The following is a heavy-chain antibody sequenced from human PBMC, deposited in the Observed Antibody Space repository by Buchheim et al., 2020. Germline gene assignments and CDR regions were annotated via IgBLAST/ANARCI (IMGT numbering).Heavy chain of an antibody. J-gene: IGHJ6*03. D-gene: IGHD1-26*01. CDR3: ARGGGSTPYYYYYYMDV. CDR2: IWYDGSNK. V-gene: IGHV3-33*01. CDR1: GFTFSSYG. Sequence: QVQLVESGGGVVQPGRSLRLSCAASGFTFSSYGMHWVRQAPGKGLEWVAVIWYDGSNKYYADSVKGRFTISRDTSKNTLSLQMNSLRAEDTAVYYCARGGGSTPYYYYYYMDVWGKGTT.